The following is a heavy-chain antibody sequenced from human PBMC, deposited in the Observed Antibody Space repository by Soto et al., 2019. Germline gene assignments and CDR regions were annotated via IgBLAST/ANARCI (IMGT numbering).Heavy chain of an antibody. V-gene: IGHV4-34*01. Sequence: SETLSLTCAVYGGSFSGYYWSWIRQPPGKGLEWIGEINHSGSTNYTPSLKSRVTISVDTSKNQFSLKMSSVTAADTAVYYCARVGGIAAAGITGGFDYWGQGTLVTVSS. CDR2: INHSGST. D-gene: IGHD6-13*01. CDR1: GGSFSGYY. J-gene: IGHJ4*02. CDR3: ARVGGIAAAGITGGFDY.